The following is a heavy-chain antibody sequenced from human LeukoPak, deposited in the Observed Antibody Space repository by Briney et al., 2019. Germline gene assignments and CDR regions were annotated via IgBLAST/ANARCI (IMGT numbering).Heavy chain of an antibody. CDR1: GFTFSSYG. J-gene: IGHJ4*02. Sequence: GGSLRLSCAASGFTFSSYGMDWVRQAPGKGLEWVAVISYDGSNKYYADSVKGRFTISRDNSKNTLYLQMNSLRAEDTAVYYCALRDGYNLYYLGYWGQGTLVTVSS. CDR2: ISYDGSNK. CDR3: ALRDGYNLYYLGY. D-gene: IGHD5-12*01. V-gene: IGHV3-30*03.